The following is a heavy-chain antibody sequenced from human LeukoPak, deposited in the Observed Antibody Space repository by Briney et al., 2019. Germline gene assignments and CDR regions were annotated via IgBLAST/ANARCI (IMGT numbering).Heavy chain of an antibody. Sequence: QPGGSLRLSCAASGFTFSSYRMHWVRQAPGEGLVWVSRINSDGSRISYADAVKGRFTISRDNAKNTLYLQMNSLRAEDTAVYYCARDRGSGEFDYWGQGTLVTVSS. J-gene: IGHJ4*02. CDR2: INSDGSRI. V-gene: IGHV3-74*01. CDR1: GFTFSSYR. CDR3: ARDRGSGEFDY. D-gene: IGHD3-10*01.